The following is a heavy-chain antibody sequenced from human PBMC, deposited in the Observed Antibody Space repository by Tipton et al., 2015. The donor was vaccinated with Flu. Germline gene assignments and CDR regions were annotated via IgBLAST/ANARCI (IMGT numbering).Heavy chain of an antibody. CDR2: ISYSGTT. J-gene: IGHJ4*02. CDR1: GGSINTNLYY. Sequence: TLSLTCTVSGGSINTNLYYWAWIRQPPGKGLEWIGSISYSGTTYYNPSLESRVTISVDTPKNQFSLKLSSVTAADTAVYYCARPNRWCLWCPNYFDYWGQGTLVTVSS. V-gene: IGHV4-39*07. D-gene: IGHD2-21*01. CDR3: ARPNRWCLWCPNYFDY.